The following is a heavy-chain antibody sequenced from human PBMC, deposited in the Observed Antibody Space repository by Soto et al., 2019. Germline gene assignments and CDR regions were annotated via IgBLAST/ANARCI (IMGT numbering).Heavy chain of an antibody. J-gene: IGHJ4*02. CDR1: GYTFTTHG. CDR3: ARDDLGDSGDYYRAFDS. V-gene: IGHV1-3*01. Sequence: QVQLVQSGAEVSKPGASVKVSCKASGYTFTTHGIHWVRQAPGQRFQWMGWINAANGHTKYSRDFQGRVTITRDTSASTAYMELRSLRSEDTAVYFCARDDLGDSGDYYRAFDSWGQGTLVTVSS. CDR2: INAANGHT. D-gene: IGHD3-22*01.